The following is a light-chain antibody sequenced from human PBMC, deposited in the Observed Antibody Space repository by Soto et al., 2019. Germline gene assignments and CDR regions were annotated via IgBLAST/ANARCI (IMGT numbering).Light chain of an antibody. V-gene: IGKV3-20*01. CDR2: GAS. J-gene: IGKJ1*01. CDR1: QSVSSSY. CDR3: QQYDSSSWT. Sequence: EIVLTQSPGTLSLSPGERATISCRASQSVSSSYLAWYQQKPGQAPRLLIYGASNRATGIPDRFSGSRSGTDFTRTIGRLEPEDFAVYYCQQYDSSSWTFGQGTKVEIK.